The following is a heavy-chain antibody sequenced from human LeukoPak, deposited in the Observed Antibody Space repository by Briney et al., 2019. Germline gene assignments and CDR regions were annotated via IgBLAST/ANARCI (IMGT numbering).Heavy chain of an antibody. Sequence: ASVKVSCKASGYTFTSYGISWVRQAPGQGLEWMGWISAYNGNTNYAQKLQGRVTMTTDTPTSTAYMELRSLRSDDTAVYYCARDSGSYFYGLGDYWGQGTLVTVSS. CDR2: ISAYNGNT. CDR1: GYTFTSYG. D-gene: IGHD1-26*01. CDR3: ARDSGSYFYGLGDY. V-gene: IGHV1-18*01. J-gene: IGHJ4*02.